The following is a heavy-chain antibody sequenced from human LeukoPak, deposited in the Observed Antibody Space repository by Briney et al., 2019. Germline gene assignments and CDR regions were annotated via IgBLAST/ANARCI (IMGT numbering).Heavy chain of an antibody. CDR2: IYSSGST. CDR1: GGSISSYY. CDR3: AREAYTNAWYVDY. V-gene: IGHV4-59*01. D-gene: IGHD6-19*01. J-gene: IGHJ4*02. Sequence: SETLSLTCTVSGGSISSYYWSWIRRPPGKGLEWMGYIYSSGSTNYNPSLQSRVTISVDTSKNQFSLKVRSVTAADTAVYYCAREAYTNAWYVDYWGQGTLVTVSS.